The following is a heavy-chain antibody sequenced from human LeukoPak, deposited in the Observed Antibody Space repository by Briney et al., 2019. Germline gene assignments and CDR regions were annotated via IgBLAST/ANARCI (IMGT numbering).Heavy chain of an antibody. Sequence: PSETLSLTCTVSGGSISSGGYYWSWIRQPPGKGLEWIGYIYHSGSAYYNPSLKSRVTISVDRSKNQFSLKLSSVTAADTAVYYCARGFRFGHAFDIWGQGTMVTVSS. D-gene: IGHD3-16*01. J-gene: IGHJ3*02. V-gene: IGHV4-30-2*01. CDR1: GGSISSGGYY. CDR2: IYHSGSA. CDR3: ARGFRFGHAFDI.